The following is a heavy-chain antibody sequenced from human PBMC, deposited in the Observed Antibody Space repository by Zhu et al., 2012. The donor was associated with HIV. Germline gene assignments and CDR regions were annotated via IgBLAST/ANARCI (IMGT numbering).Heavy chain of an antibody. CDR1: GFDFSDSY. CDR3: ARGGWLRYIAHDS. J-gene: IGHJ5*01. D-gene: IGHD5-12*01. V-gene: IGHV3-11*04. Sequence: QVQLVESGGGLVKPGGSLRLSCAVSGFDFSDSYMGWIRQPPGKGLEWLSYIDNRGGNTYYADSIQGRFIISRDNAKNSLFLQMKSLRVEDTAVYYCARGGWLRYIAHDSWGQGTPGXRL. CDR2: IDNRGGNT.